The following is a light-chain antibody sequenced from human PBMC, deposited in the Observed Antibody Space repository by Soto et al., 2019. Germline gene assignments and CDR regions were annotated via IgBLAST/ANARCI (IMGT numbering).Light chain of an antibody. V-gene: IGKV3-11*01. CDR3: QQRHKWPIT. CDR2: DAY. J-gene: IGKJ5*01. Sequence: EVVLTQSPVTLSLSPGERATLSCRASQSFRGLLAWYQQKPGQAPRLLIYDAYNRATGIPPRFSGSGSGTDFTLTISSLEPADSAVYYCQQRHKWPITFGQGTRLE. CDR1: QSFRGL.